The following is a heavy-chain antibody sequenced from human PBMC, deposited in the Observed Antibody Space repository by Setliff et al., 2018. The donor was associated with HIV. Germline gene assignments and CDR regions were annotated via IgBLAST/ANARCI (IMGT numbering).Heavy chain of an antibody. CDR1: GYTFIAYY. CDR3: ARGPAPREPTATRYFDY. Sequence: GASVKVSCKASGYTFIAYYIHWVRQAPGKGLEWMGCIDTNTGGTSYAYRFKGRVTLTRDTSITTAYMELTRMKSDDTAVYYCARGPAPREPTATRYFDYWGQGDLVTVS. CDR2: IDTNTGGT. V-gene: IGHV1-2*07. D-gene: IGHD2-2*01. J-gene: IGHJ4*02.